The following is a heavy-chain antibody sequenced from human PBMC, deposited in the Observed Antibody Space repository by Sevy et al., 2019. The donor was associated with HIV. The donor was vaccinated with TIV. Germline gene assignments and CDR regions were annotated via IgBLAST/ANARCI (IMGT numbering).Heavy chain of an antibody. D-gene: IGHD2-2*01. J-gene: IGHJ4*02. Sequence: SETLSLICTVSGGSISGSNYYWGWIRQPPGEGLDWIGSIDFSGSAYNNPSLNSRVTISVDTSKNQFSLRLSSVTAADTAVYYCARQDIIVSSSPRSKTLHYWGQGTSVTVSS. CDR2: IDFSGSA. V-gene: IGHV4-39*01. CDR1: GGSISGSNYY. CDR3: ARQDIIVSSSPRSKTLHY.